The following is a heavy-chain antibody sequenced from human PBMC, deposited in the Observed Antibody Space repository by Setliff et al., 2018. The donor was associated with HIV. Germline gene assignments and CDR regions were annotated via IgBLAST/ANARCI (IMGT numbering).Heavy chain of an antibody. CDR1: GYTFTSYG. J-gene: IGHJ4*02. CDR2: ISAYNGNT. CDR3: ARVTDYYDSSGYTTRPSDDY. Sequence: ASVKVSCKASGYTFTSYGISWVRQAPGQGLEWMGWISAYNGNTNYAQKLQGRVTMTTDTSTSTAYMELRSLRSDDTVVYYCARVTDYYDSSGYTTRPSDDYWGQGTLVTVSS. V-gene: IGHV1-18*01. D-gene: IGHD3-22*01.